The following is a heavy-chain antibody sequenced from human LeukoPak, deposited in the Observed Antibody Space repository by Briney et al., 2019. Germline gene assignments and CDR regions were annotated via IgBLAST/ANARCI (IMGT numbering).Heavy chain of an antibody. Sequence: SETLSLTCTVSGGSISGYYWSWIRQPPEKGLEWIGYIYYSGSTNYNPSLKSRVTISVDTSKNQFSLKLSSVTTADTAVYYCARGRARDSSGYPNYWGQGTLVTVSS. J-gene: IGHJ4*02. CDR1: GGSISGYY. CDR2: IYYSGST. D-gene: IGHD3-22*01. V-gene: IGHV4-59*01. CDR3: ARGRARDSSGYPNY.